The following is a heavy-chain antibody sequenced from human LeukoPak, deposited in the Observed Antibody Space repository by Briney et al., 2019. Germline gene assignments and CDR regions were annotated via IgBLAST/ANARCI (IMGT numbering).Heavy chain of an antibody. D-gene: IGHD4-17*01. Sequence: SETLSLTCAVYGGSFSGYYWSWIRQPPGKGLEWIGYIYYTGSTNYNPSLKSRVTISVDTSENQFSLKLNSVTAADTAVYFCVRHATTYFFLDYWGQGTLVTVSS. V-gene: IGHV4-59*08. J-gene: IGHJ4*02. CDR3: VRHATTYFFLDY. CDR2: IYYTGST. CDR1: GGSFSGYY.